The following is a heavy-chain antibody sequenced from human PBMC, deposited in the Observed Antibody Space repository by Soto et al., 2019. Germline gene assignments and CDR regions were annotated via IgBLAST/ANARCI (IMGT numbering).Heavy chain of an antibody. V-gene: IGHV4-31*03. J-gene: IGHJ4*02. CDR1: GGSISTVGHY. CDR2: IYHTGST. CDR3: GRATGTLRSWNCDY. Sequence: PSETLSLTCSVSGGSISTVGHYWTWIRQPPGKGLEWIGSIYHTGSTYYSKSLRSRLTMSVDTAKSQFSLRLSSVTAADTAVYSCGRATGTLRSWNCDYWGQGSLVTVSS. D-gene: IGHD1-1*01.